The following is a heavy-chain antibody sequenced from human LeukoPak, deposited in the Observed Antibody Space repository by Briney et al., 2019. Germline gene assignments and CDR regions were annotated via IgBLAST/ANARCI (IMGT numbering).Heavy chain of an antibody. D-gene: IGHD2-15*01. J-gene: IGHJ4*02. V-gene: IGHV4-31*03. Sequence: PSQTLSFTCTVSGGSISSGGYYWSWIRQHPGKGLEWIGYIYYSGSTYYNPSLKSRVTISVDTSKNQFSLKLSSATAADTAVYYCARGLRSKIFDYWGQGTLVTVSS. CDR1: GGSISSGGYY. CDR2: IYYSGST. CDR3: ARGLRSKIFDY.